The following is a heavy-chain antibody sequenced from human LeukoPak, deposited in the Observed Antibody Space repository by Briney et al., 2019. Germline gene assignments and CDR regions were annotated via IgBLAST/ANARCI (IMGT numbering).Heavy chain of an antibody. D-gene: IGHD3-10*01. J-gene: IGHJ4*02. CDR3: AKSSGSYYNVDFDY. CDR1: GGSISSYY. V-gene: IGHV4-59*01. CDR2: IYYSGST. Sequence: SETLSLTCTVSGGSISSYYWSWIRQPPGKGLEWIGYIYYSGSTNYNPSLKSRVTISIDTSKNQFSLKLSSVTAADTAVYYCAKSSGSYYNVDFDYWGQGTLVTVSS.